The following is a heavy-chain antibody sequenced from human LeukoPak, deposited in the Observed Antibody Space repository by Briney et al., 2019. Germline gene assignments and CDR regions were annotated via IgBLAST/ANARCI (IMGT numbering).Heavy chain of an antibody. CDR3: ARDRRYSSSWYVRLYYYYYGMDV. V-gene: IGHV1-18*01. CDR1: GYTFTSYG. D-gene: IGHD6-13*01. Sequence: ASVKVSCKASGYTFTSYGISWVRQAPGQGLEWMGWISAYNGNTNYAQKLQGRVTMTTDTSTSTAYMELRGLRSDDTAVYYCARDRRYSSSWYVRLYYYYYGMDVWGQGTTVTVSS. J-gene: IGHJ6*02. CDR2: ISAYNGNT.